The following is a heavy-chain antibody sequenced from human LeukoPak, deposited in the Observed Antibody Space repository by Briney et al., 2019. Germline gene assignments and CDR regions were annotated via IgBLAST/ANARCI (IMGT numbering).Heavy chain of an antibody. V-gene: IGHV1-46*01. CDR3: ARVSDIVYSRGFDP. CDR2: INPTDGST. CDR1: GYSFTTYN. Sequence: EASVKVSCKASGYSFTTYNVHWARQAPGQGLEWMGIINPTDGSTSYAQNFQGRVTVTRDTSTSTVYMELSSLRSEDTALYYCARVSDIVYSRGFDPWGQGTLVTVSS. J-gene: IGHJ5*02. D-gene: IGHD2-15*01.